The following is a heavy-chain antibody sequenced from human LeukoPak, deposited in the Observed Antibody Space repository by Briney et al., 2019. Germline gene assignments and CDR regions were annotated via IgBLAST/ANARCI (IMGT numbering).Heavy chain of an antibody. CDR3: AMTPYINTWYSV. V-gene: IGHV3-7*03. J-gene: IGHJ4*02. CDR2: INHDGTEQ. D-gene: IGHD6-13*01. CDR1: GFPFTSYW. Sequence: GGSLRLSCAASGFPFTSYWMNWVRQAPGKGLEWVANINHDGTEQYYVDSVKGRFAISRDNTKNLLFLQMNGLRADDTAVYYCAMTPYINTWYSVWGQGTLVTVSS.